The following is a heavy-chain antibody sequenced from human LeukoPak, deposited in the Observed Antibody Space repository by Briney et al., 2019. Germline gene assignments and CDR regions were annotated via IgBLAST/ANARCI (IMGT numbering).Heavy chain of an antibody. V-gene: IGHV4-30-2*01. Sequence: SETLSLTCAVSGGSISSDGFSWNWIRQPPGKGLEWIGYIYHSGSTYYNPSLKSRVTISVDRSKNQFSLKLRSVTAVDTAMYYCARDWGCSGGNCYNTFDIWGQGTMVTVSS. CDR2: IYHSGST. CDR1: GGSISSDGFS. CDR3: ARDWGCSGGNCYNTFDI. D-gene: IGHD2-15*01. J-gene: IGHJ3*02.